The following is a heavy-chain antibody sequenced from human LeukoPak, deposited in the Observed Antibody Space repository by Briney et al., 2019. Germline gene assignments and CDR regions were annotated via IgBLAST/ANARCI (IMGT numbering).Heavy chain of an antibody. V-gene: IGHV3-15*01. D-gene: IGHD2-2*01. CDR1: GITLTYDW. Sequence: GGSLRLSCAASGITLTYDWMSWVRQAPGKGLEWVGRIKSKTYGETTDHAAPVKGRFTVSRDDSKNMVALQMNSLKTEDTALYYCTKERYCASTTCPGAFDLWGQGTMVTVSS. CDR3: TKERYCASTTCPGAFDL. CDR2: IKSKTYGETT. J-gene: IGHJ3*01.